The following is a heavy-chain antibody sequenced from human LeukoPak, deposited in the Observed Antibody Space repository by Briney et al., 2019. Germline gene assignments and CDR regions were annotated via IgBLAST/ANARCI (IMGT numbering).Heavy chain of an antibody. CDR3: ARELPMVRGLTFDP. J-gene: IGHJ5*02. CDR1: GGSISSSSYY. V-gene: IGHV4-61*02. D-gene: IGHD3-10*01. CDR2: IYTSGST. Sequence: SETLSLTCTVSGGSISSSSYYWGWIRQPAGKGLEWIGRIYTSGSTNYNPSLKSRVTISVDTSKNQFSLKLSFVTAADTAVYYCARELPMVRGLTFDPWAREPWSPSPQ.